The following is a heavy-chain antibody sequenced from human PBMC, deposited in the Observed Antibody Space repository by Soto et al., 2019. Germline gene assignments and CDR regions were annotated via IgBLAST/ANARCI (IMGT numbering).Heavy chain of an antibody. D-gene: IGHD3-22*01. CDR2: IVVGSGNT. CDR1: GFTFTSSA. V-gene: IGHV1-58*01. J-gene: IGHJ3*02. CDR3: AAASHYDSCGYSVYAFDI. Sequence: QMQLVQSGPEVKKPGTSVKVSCKASGFTFTSSAVQWVRQARGQRLEWIGWIVVGSGNTNYAQKFQERVTITRDMSTSTAYMELSSLKSEDTAVYYCAAASHYDSCGYSVYAFDIWVQGTMVTVSS.